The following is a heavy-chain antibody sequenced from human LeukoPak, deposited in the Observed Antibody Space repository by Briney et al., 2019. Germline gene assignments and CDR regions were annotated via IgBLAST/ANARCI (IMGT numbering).Heavy chain of an antibody. CDR1: GFTFSSYW. Sequence: GGSLRLSCAASGFTFSSYWMHWVRQAPGKGLVWVSRINSDGSDTTYADSVKGRFTIPRDNAKNTLYLQMNSLRAEDTAVYYCAKNGPGLDYFDYWGQGTLVTVSS. CDR3: AKNGPGLDYFDY. J-gene: IGHJ4*02. CDR2: INSDGSDT. V-gene: IGHV3-74*01. D-gene: IGHD3-10*01.